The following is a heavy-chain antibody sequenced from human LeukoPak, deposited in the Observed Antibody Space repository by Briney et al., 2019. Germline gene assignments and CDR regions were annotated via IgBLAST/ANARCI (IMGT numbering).Heavy chain of an antibody. CDR2: IYYTGST. CDR3: ARRGGSGRAFDY. CDR1: GASLSGGTYN. V-gene: IGHV4-39*01. J-gene: IGHJ4*02. Sequence: SETLSLTCSVSGASLSGGTYNCGWIRQPPGTGLERIGSIYYTGSTYDNPSLHSRVTISVDTSKNQFSLKHSSVPAADTAVYYCARRGGSGRAFDYWGQGTLVTVSS. D-gene: IGHD1-26*01.